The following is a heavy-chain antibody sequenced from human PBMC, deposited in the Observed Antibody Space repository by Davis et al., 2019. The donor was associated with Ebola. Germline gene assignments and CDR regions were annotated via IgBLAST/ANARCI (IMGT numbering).Heavy chain of an antibody. J-gene: IGHJ4*02. D-gene: IGHD4-23*01. CDR2: ITGDGSST. CDR3: AKVGWYLSYFDY. Sequence: GESLKISCAASGFTFSNYAMSWVRQAPGKGLEWVSIITGDGSSTMYADSVKGRFTISRDNSKNTLYLQMNSLRAEDTAVYYCAKVGWYLSYFDYWGQGTLVTVSS. CDR1: GFTFSNYA. V-gene: IGHV3-23*01.